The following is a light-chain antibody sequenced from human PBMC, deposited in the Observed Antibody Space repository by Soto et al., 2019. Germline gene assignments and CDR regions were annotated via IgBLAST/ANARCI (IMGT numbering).Light chain of an antibody. Sequence: DIVMTQSPDSLAVSLGERATINCKSSQRVLYSSNNKNYLAWCQQKPGQPPKLLIYWASTRESGVPDRFSGSGSETALTLTISSLQAEDVAVYYCQQYYSTPRSFGQGTKVEIK. CDR3: QQYYSTPRS. CDR2: WAS. CDR1: QRVLYSSNNKNY. V-gene: IGKV4-1*01. J-gene: IGKJ1*01.